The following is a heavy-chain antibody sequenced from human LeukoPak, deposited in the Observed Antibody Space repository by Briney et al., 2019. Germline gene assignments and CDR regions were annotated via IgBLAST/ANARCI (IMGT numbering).Heavy chain of an antibody. J-gene: IGHJ6*02. CDR1: GFTFSSYA. V-gene: IGHV3-23*01. Sequence: GGSLRLSCAASGFTFSSYAMSWVRQAPGKGLEWASAISGSGGSTYYADSVKGRFTISRDNSKNTLHLQMNSLRAEDTAVYYCAKTARHYGSGSFAGMDVWGQGTTVTVSS. CDR2: ISGSGGST. CDR3: AKTARHYGSGSFAGMDV. D-gene: IGHD3-10*01.